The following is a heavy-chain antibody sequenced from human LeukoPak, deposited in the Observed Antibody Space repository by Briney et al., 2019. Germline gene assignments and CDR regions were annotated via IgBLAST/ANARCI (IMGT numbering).Heavy chain of an antibody. CDR3: ARVDFWSGNSDY. CDR1: GYTFTGYY. D-gene: IGHD3-3*01. J-gene: IGHJ4*02. Sequence: ASVKVSCKVSGYTFTGYYMHWVRQAPGQGLEWMGWINPNSGDTKYAQKFQGRVTMTRDRSISTAYMELSRLRSDDTAVYYCARVDFWSGNSDYWGQGTLVIVSS. CDR2: INPNSGDT. V-gene: IGHV1-2*02.